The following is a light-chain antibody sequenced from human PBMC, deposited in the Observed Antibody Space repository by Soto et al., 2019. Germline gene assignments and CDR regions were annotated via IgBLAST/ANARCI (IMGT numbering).Light chain of an antibody. V-gene: IGKV3-11*01. J-gene: IGKJ5*01. CDR2: GAS. CDR3: QKRHMWPIT. Sequence: IVFTQSPGTLSLSPGERATLSCRASQSVSSNLAWYQQKPGQAPRLLIYGASSRATGIPDRFSGSGSGTDFTLTISSLEPEDSAVYYCQKRHMWPITFGQGTRLEIK. CDR1: QSVSSN.